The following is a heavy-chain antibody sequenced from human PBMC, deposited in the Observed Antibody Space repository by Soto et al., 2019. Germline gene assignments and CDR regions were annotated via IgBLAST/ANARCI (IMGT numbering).Heavy chain of an antibody. CDR1: GGSISSGGYS. CDR2: IYHSGST. CDR3: ARAHGSGWGAFDI. Sequence: QLQLQESGSGLVKPSQTLSLTCAVSGGSISSGGYSWSWIRQPPGKGLAGIGYIYHSGSTYYNPSLTSRVTISVDRSKNQFSLKLSSVTAADTAVYYCARAHGSGWGAFDIWGQGTMVTVSS. V-gene: IGHV4-30-2*01. D-gene: IGHD3-10*01. J-gene: IGHJ3*02.